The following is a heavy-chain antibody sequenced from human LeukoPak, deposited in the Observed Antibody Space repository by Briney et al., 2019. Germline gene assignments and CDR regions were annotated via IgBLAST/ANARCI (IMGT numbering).Heavy chain of an antibody. CDR2: IYHSGST. CDR3: ARRGRGGDPKIDY. V-gene: IGHV4-38-2*02. J-gene: IGHJ4*02. D-gene: IGHD3-10*01. Sequence: PSETLSLTCTVSGYSISSGYYWGWIRQPPGKELEWIGSIYHSGSTYYNPSLKSRVTISVDTSKNQFSLKLSSVTAADTAVYYCARRGRGGDPKIDYWGQGTLVTVSS. CDR1: GYSISSGYY.